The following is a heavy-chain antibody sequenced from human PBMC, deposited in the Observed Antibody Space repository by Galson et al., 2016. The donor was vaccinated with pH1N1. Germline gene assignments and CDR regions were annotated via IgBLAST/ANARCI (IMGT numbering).Heavy chain of an antibody. CDR1: GFSLSIYW. D-gene: IGHD3-22*01. CDR2: IKQAGSEK. J-gene: IGHJ3*01. Sequence: SLRLSCAASGFSLSIYWMSWVRQAPGKGLEWLANIKQAGSEKYYVDSVKGRFTITRDNAKNSVFLEMNSLGAWDTAVYYCARVYYYHSGDSDAYDLWGHGKMVTVSS. CDR3: ARVYYYHSGDSDAYDL. V-gene: IGHV3-7*01.